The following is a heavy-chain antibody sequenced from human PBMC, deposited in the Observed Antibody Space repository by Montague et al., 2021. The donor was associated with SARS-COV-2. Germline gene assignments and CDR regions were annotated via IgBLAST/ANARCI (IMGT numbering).Heavy chain of an antibody. CDR1: AVSLSSSTW. V-gene: IGHV4-4*02. J-gene: IGHJ4*02. D-gene: IGHD3/OR15-3a*01. CDR3: ARGGLGNRGFDY. CDR2: TYLSGFT. Sequence: SETLSLTCVVSAVSLSSSTWWSWVRQSPGKGLEWVGETYLSGFTHYNPSVKSRVTISLDDSRSQFSLRLTSVTAADTAVYFCARGGLGNRGFDYWGQGALVTVSS.